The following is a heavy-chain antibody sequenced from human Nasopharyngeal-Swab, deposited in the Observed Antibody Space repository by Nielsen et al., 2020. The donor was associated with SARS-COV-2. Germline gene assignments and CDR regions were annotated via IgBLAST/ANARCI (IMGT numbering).Heavy chain of an antibody. V-gene: IGHV3-23*01. D-gene: IGHD1-26*01. CDR3: AKDLINGATHYYYYYMDV. CDR1: GFTFSSYA. CDR2: ISGSGGST. Sequence: GGSLRLSCAASGFTFSSYAMSWVRQAPGKGLEWVSAISGSGGSTYYADSVKGRFTISRDNSKNTLYLQMNSLRAEDTAVYYCAKDLINGATHYYYYYMDVWGKGTTVTVSS. J-gene: IGHJ6*03.